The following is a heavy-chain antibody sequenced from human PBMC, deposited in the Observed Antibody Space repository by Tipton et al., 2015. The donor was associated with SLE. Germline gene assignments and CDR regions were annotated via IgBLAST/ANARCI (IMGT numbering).Heavy chain of an antibody. CDR3: AGGDCGGDCYTDYYGMVV. Sequence: SLRLSCAASGFTVRSIYMSWVRQAPGKGLEWVSVIYSGGSTYYADSVKGRFTISRDNSRNTLYLQMNSLRAEDTAIYYCAGGDCGGDCYTDYYGMVVWGQGTTVTVSS. CDR1: GFTVRSIY. V-gene: IGHV3-66*01. D-gene: IGHD2-21*01. J-gene: IGHJ6*02. CDR2: IYSGGST.